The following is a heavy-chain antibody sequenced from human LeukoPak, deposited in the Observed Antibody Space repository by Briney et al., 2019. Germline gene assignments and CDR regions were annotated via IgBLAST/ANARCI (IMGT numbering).Heavy chain of an antibody. D-gene: IGHD1-26*01. CDR2: ISGSSEGT. CDR3: AKGSDYNLYFDH. CDR1: GFTFSSYS. J-gene: IGHJ5*02. V-gene: IGHV3-23*01. Sequence: GGSLRLSCAASGFTFSSYSMNWVRQAPGKGLEWVSTISGSSEGTYYADSVKGRFTISRDSSKDTVYLQMDSLRAEDTAVYYCAKGSDYNLYFDHWGQGALVAVSS.